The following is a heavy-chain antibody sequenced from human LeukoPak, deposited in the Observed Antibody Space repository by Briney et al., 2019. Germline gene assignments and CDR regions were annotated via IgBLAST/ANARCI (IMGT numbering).Heavy chain of an antibody. V-gene: IGHV3-7*01. Sequence: GGSLRLSCAASGFTFSSYAMSWVRQAPGKGLEWVANIKQDGSEKYYVDSVKGRFTISRDNAKNSLYLQMNSLRAEDTAVYYCARVRDYYDSTGYPHYWGQGTLVTVSS. CDR3: ARVRDYYDSTGYPHY. CDR2: IKQDGSEK. CDR1: GFTFSSYA. D-gene: IGHD3-22*01. J-gene: IGHJ4*02.